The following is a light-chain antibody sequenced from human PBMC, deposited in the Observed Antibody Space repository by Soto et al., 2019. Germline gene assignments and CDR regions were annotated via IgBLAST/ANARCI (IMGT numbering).Light chain of an antibody. J-gene: IGKJ4*01. CDR3: QQSYSTPLT. Sequence: DIQMTQSPSSLSESVGDRVTITCRASQSISSYLNWYQQKPGKAPKLLIYAASSLQSGVPSRFSGSGSGTEFTLTISSLQPEDFATYYCQQSYSTPLTFGGGTKVDIK. V-gene: IGKV1-39*01. CDR2: AAS. CDR1: QSISSY.